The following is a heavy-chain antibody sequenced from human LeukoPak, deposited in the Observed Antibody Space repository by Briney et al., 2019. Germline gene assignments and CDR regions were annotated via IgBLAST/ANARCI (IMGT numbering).Heavy chain of an antibody. CDR2: IYYSGST. V-gene: IGHV4-39*01. D-gene: IGHD3-22*01. CDR1: GGSISSSSYY. J-gene: IGHJ4*02. Sequence: PSETLSLTCTVSGGSISSSSYYWGWIRQPPGKGLEWIGSIYYSGSTYYNPSLKSRVTISVDTSKNQFSLKLSSVTAADTAVYYCARHPRLYYDSSGYPIDYWGQGTLVTVSS. CDR3: ARHPRLYYDSSGYPIDY.